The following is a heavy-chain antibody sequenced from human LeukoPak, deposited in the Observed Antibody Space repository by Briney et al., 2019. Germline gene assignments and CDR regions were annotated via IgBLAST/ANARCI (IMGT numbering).Heavy chain of an antibody. V-gene: IGHV1-2*04. J-gene: IGHJ4*02. Sequence: ASVKVSCKASGYTFTGYYMHWVRQAPGQGLEWMGWINPNSGGTNYAQKFQGWVTMTRDTSISTAYMELSRLRSDDTAVYYCARITIFGVVAFDHWGQGTLVTVSS. CDR3: ARITIFGVVAFDH. CDR2: INPNSGGT. CDR1: GYTFTGYY. D-gene: IGHD3-3*01.